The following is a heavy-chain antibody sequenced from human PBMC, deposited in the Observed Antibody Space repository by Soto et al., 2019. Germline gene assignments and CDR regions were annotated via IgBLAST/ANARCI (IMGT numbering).Heavy chain of an antibody. CDR3: AKEWYNWNYDAFDI. D-gene: IGHD1-7*01. Sequence: GGSLRLSCAASGFTFSDYWARWVRQAPGKGLEWVANIKQDGVEKYYADSVKGRFTISRDNSKNTLYLQMNSLRAEDTAVYYCAKEWYNWNYDAFDIWGQGTMVTVSS. CDR1: GFTFSDYW. J-gene: IGHJ3*02. CDR2: IKQDGVEK. V-gene: IGHV3-7*03.